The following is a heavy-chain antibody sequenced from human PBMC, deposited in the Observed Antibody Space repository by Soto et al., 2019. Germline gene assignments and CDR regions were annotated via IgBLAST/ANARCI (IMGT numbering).Heavy chain of an antibody. D-gene: IGHD3-16*01. CDR2: ISDDGTKK. Sequence: GGSLRLSCAGSGFTFSSYAFHWVRQAPGKGLEWVAVISDDGTKKYYADYVKGRFIISRHNYKDTLYLEMNSLRIEDTAVYYCARDRPGDQHYFDYWGQGILVTVSS. J-gene: IGHJ4*02. V-gene: IGHV3-30-3*01. CDR3: ARDRPGDQHYFDY. CDR1: GFTFSSYA.